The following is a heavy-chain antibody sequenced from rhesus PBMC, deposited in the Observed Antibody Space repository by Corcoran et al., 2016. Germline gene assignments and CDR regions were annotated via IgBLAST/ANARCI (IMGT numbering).Heavy chain of an antibody. J-gene: IGHJ4*01. V-gene: IGHV2-1*01. CDR1: GFSLSTSGMG. D-gene: IGHD6-19*01. Sequence: QVTLKESGPALVKPTQTLTLTCTFSGFSLSTSGMGVGWIRQPPGKTLEWLAHIYWDDEKRYNTTPERTLTSSTDTSKNQVDLTMTNMDPVDTAAYYCARRQSLAADPVGFDYWGQGVLFTVSS. CDR3: ARRQSLAADPVGFDY. CDR2: IYWDDEK.